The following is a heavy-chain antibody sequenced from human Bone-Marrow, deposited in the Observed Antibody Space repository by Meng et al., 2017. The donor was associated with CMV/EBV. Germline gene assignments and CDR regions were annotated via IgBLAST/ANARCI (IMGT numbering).Heavy chain of an antibody. V-gene: IGHV3-30*02. J-gene: IGHJ6*02. CDR1: GFTFSSYG. D-gene: IGHD1-7*01. CDR3: AKDGRSITGTTPQQLNYYYYYGMDV. Sequence: GGSLRLSCAASGFTFSSYGMHWVRQAPGKGLEWVAFIRYDGSNKYYADSVKGRFTISRDNSKNTRYLQMNSLRAEDTAVYYCAKDGRSITGTTPQQLNYYYYYGMDVWGQGTTVTVFS. CDR2: IRYDGSNK.